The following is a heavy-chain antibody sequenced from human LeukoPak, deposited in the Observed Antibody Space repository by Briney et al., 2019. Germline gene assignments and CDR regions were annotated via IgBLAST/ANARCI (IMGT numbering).Heavy chain of an antibody. Sequence: GGSLRLSCAASGFTFSSYSMNWVRQAPGKGLEWVANIKQDGSEKYYVDSVKGRFTISRDNAKNSLYLQMNSLRAEDTAVYYCARVPYVLGAFDIWGQGTMVTVSS. CDR3: ARVPYVLGAFDI. V-gene: IGHV3-7*01. D-gene: IGHD3-3*02. CDR1: GFTFSSYS. CDR2: IKQDGSEK. J-gene: IGHJ3*02.